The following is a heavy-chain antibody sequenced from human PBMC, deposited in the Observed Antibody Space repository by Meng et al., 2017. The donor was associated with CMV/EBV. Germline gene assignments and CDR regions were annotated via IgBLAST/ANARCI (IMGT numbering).Heavy chain of an antibody. V-gene: IGHV3-21*01. Sequence: LTCAASGFTFSSYSMNWVRQAPGKGLEWVSSISSSSSYIYYADSVKGRFTISRDNAKNSLYLQMNSLRAEDTAVYYCARAPPWDEFDYWGQGTLVTVSS. J-gene: IGHJ4*02. CDR3: ARAPPWDEFDY. CDR1: GFTFSSYS. D-gene: IGHD1-26*01. CDR2: ISSSSSYI.